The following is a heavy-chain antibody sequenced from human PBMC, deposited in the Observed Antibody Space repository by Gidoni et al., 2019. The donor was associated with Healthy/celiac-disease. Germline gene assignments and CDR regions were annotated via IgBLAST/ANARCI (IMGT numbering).Heavy chain of an antibody. V-gene: IGHV1-3*01. CDR3: ARGTYGEWITMIVFDI. D-gene: IGHD3-22*01. CDR2: INAGNGNT. J-gene: IGHJ3*02. Sequence: QVQLVQSGAEVKKPGASVKVSCKASGYPFTTYAMPWVRQAPGQRLEWMGWINAGNGNTKYSQKFQGRVTITRDTSASTAYMELSSLRSEDTAVYYCARGTYGEWITMIVFDIWGQGTMVTVSS. CDR1: GYPFTTYA.